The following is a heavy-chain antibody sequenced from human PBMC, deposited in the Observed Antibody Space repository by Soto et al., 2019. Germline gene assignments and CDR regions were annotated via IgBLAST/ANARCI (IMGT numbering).Heavy chain of an antibody. V-gene: IGHV3-72*01. CDR1: GFTFSDYY. Sequence: GGSLRLSCTASGFTFSDYYMDWVRQAPGKGLDWVGRIRNEANSYTAVYAASVTGRFTMSRDDSKNSLYLQMDSLKTEDTAVYYCTRVPTPVPAAIAIWGQGTMVTVSS. D-gene: IGHD2-15*01. J-gene: IGHJ3*02. CDR3: TRVPTPVPAAIAI. CDR2: IRNEANSYTA.